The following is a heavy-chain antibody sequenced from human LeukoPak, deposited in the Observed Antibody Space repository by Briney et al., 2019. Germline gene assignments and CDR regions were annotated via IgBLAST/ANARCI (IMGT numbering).Heavy chain of an antibody. CDR3: AKSYSSGYYYYFDY. CDR1: GFTFSSYA. Sequence: GGSLRLSSAASGFTFSSYAMSWVRQAPGKGLEWVSAISGSGGSTYYADSVKGRFTISRDNSKNTLYLQMNSLRAEDTAVYYCAKSYSSGYYYYFDYWGQGTLVTVSS. CDR2: ISGSGGST. J-gene: IGHJ4*02. D-gene: IGHD3-22*01. V-gene: IGHV3-23*01.